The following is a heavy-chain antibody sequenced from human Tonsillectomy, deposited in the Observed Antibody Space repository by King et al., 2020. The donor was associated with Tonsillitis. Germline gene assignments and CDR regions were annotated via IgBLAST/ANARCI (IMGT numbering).Heavy chain of an antibody. CDR3: ARVSGDYSILTGFEY. V-gene: IGHV1-18*04. J-gene: IGHJ4*02. Sequence: VQLVESGAEVKKPGASVKVSCKASGYTFSSYGISWVRQAPGQGLEWMGWISTYNGNTNYAQKFQGRVTMTTDTSASTAYMELRGLRSDDTAVYYCARVSGDYSILTGFEYWGQGTLVTVSS. CDR1: GYTFSSYG. D-gene: IGHD3-9*01. CDR2: ISTYNGNT.